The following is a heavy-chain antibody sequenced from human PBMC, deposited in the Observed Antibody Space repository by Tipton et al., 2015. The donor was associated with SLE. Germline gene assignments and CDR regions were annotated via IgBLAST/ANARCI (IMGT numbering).Heavy chain of an antibody. CDR3: ARFRDEYYYYAMDV. J-gene: IGHJ6*02. V-gene: IGHV4-61*05. CDR2: VYYSGST. CDR1: GGSISSTSYY. Sequence: TLSLTCTVSGGSISSTSYYWGWIRQPPGKGLEWIGYVYYSGSTSYNPSLKSRVTISMNPSKNMFSLKLNSVTAADTAVYYCARFRDEYYYYAMDVWGQGTTVTVSS.